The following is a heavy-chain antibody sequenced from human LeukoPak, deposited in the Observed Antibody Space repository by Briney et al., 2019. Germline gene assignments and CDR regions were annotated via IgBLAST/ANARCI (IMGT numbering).Heavy chain of an antibody. Sequence: GGSLRLSCAASEFTFFTYWMSWVRQAPGKGLQWVSVIYPGGAIYYADSVKGRFIISRDNSKNTLSLQMNSLTADDMAVYYCVRGPRYYDDSGFHYGVFDIWGQGTVVTVSS. CDR3: VRGPRYYDDSGFHYGVFDI. CDR2: IYPGGAI. CDR1: EFTFFTYW. D-gene: IGHD3-22*01. V-gene: IGHV3-53*01. J-gene: IGHJ3*02.